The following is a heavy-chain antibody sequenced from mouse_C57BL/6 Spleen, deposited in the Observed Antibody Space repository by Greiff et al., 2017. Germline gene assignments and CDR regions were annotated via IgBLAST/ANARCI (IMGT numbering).Heavy chain of an antibody. CDR1: GYSITSGYY. CDR3: AREGPAMDY. J-gene: IGHJ4*01. Sequence: ESGPGLVKPSQSLSLTCSVTGYSITSGYYWNWIRQFPGNKLEWMGYISYDGSNNYNPSLKNRISITRDTSKNQFFLKLNSVTTEDTATYYCAREGPAMDYWGQGTSVTVSS. CDR2: ISYDGSN. V-gene: IGHV3-6*01.